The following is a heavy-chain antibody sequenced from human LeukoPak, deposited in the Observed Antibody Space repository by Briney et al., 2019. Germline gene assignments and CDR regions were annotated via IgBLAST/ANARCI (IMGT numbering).Heavy chain of an antibody. CDR2: ISWNSGSI. CDR1: GFTFDDYA. D-gene: IGHD6-13*01. V-gene: IGHV3-9*01. Sequence: GGSLRLSCAASGFTFDDYAMHWVRQAPGKGLEWVSGISWNSGSIGYADSVKGRFTISRDNAKNSLYLQMNSLRAEDTALYYCAKGLRYSSSWNWFDPWGQGTLVTVSS. CDR3: AKGLRYSSSWNWFDP. J-gene: IGHJ5*02.